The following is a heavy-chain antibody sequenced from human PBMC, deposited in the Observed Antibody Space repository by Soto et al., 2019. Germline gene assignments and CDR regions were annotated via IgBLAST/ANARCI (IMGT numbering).Heavy chain of an antibody. J-gene: IGHJ4*02. CDR2: INHSGST. CDR3: AAKGWYRSGWFQCD. D-gene: IGHD6-19*01. V-gene: IGHV4-34*01. Sequence: SETLSLTCAVYGGSFSGYYWSWIRQPPGKGLEWIGEINHSGSTNYHPSLKSRVTISVDTSKNRFSLKLSSVTAADTAVYYCAAKGWYRSGWFQCDWGQGTLVTVSS. CDR1: GGSFSGYY.